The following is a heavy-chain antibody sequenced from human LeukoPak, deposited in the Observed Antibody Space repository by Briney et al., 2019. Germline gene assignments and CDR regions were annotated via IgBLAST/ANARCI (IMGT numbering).Heavy chain of an antibody. J-gene: IGHJ4*02. D-gene: IGHD2-15*01. CDR2: IHYSGST. CDR3: ARIGGRGRVDY. Sequence: PSETLSLTCTVSGASITSYYWSWIRQPPGKGLEWIGYIHYSGSTNYNPSLRSRVTISVDTSKNQFSLNLTSVTAADTAVYYCARIGGRGRVDYWGQGTLVTVSS. CDR1: GASITSYY. V-gene: IGHV4-59*08.